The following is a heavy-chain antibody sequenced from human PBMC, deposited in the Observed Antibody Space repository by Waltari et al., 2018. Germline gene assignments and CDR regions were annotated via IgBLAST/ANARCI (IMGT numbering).Heavy chain of an antibody. D-gene: IGHD3-22*01. J-gene: IGHJ3*02. Sequence: EVQLVESGGGLVQRGGSLRLSCAASGFPLSSYWMRWVRQAPGKGLEWVANIKKDGSEEYYVDSVRGRFTISRDNAKNSLYLQMNSLRPEDTAVYYCARDQWFAFDIWGQGTMVTVSS. CDR1: GFPLSSYW. CDR3: ARDQWFAFDI. V-gene: IGHV3-7*01. CDR2: IKKDGSEE.